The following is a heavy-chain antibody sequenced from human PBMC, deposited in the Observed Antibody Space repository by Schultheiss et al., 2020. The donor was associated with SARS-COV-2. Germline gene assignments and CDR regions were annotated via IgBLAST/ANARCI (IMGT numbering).Heavy chain of an antibody. J-gene: IGHJ6*02. CDR1: GYSISSGYY. V-gene: IGHV4-38-2*01. D-gene: IGHD2-15*01. CDR2: IYHSGST. CDR3: ARINCSGGSCFSIYYYYGMDV. Sequence: SQTLSLTCAVSGYSISSGYYWGWIRQPPGKGLEWIGSIYHSGSTYYNPSLKSRVTISVDTSRNQFSLKLSSVTAADTAVYYCARINCSGGSCFSIYYYYGMDVWGQGTTVTVSS.